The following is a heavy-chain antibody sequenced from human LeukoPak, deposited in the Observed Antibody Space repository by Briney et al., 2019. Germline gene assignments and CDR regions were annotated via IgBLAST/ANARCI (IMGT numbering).Heavy chain of an antibody. D-gene: IGHD3-3*01. V-gene: IGHV3-21*01. CDR3: ARDDSIDFWSGDYPFDY. CDR2: ISSSSSYI. Sequence: GGSLRLSCAASGFTFSSYSMNWVRQAPGKGLEWVSSISSSSSYIYYADSVKGRFTISRDNAKNSLYLQMNSLRAEDTAVYYCARDDSIDFWSGDYPFDYWGQGTLVTVSS. J-gene: IGHJ4*02. CDR1: GFTFSSYS.